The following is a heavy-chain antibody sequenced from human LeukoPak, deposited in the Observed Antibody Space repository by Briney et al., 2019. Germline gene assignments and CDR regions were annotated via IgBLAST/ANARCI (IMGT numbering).Heavy chain of an antibody. V-gene: IGHV3-48*02. CDR1: GFSFTSYS. Sequence: GGSLRLSCTASGFSFTSYSMNWVRQAPGKGLEWVATITRSSAIFYADSVKGRFTISRDNAKNSVYLQMNSLRDEDTAVYSCARAQTMFWEFDGFDIWGRGTKVTVSS. D-gene: IGHD3-10*02. J-gene: IGHJ3*02. CDR3: ARAQTMFWEFDGFDI. CDR2: ITRSSAI.